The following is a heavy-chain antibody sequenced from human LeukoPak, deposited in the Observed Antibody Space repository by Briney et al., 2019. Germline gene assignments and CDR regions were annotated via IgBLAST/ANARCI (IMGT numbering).Heavy chain of an antibody. J-gene: IGHJ4*02. CDR1: GFSLSTSGRG. V-gene: IGHV2-70*04. CDR2: IDWDDDK. D-gene: IGHD2-2*01. Sequence: SGPALVKPTKTLTLTCTFSGFSLSTSGRGVSWIRHPPGKALEWLARIDWDDDKFYSTALKTRLTISKDTSKNQVVLTMTNMDPVDTATYYCARMPYCSSTSCYGEDYWGQGTLVTVSS. CDR3: ARMPYCSSTSCYGEDY.